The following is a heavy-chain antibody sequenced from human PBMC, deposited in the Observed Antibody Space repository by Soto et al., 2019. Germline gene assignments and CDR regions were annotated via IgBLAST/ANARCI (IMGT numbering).Heavy chain of an antibody. CDR3: ARRIVVVPAAILDYYYGMDV. D-gene: IGHD2-2*02. V-gene: IGHV4-31*03. J-gene: IGHJ6*02. CDR2: IYYSGST. CDR1: GGSISSGCYY. Sequence: SETLSLTCTVSGGSISSGCYYWIWIRQHPGKGREWIGYIYYSGSTYYNPSLKSRVTISVDTSKNQFSLKLSSVTAADTAVYYCARRIVVVPAAILDYYYGMDVWGQGTTVTVSS.